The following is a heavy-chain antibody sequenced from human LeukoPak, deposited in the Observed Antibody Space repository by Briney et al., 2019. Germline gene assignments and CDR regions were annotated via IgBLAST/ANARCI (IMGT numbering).Heavy chain of an antibody. CDR3: ARGGTYYDSSGYYSSPHFDY. J-gene: IGHJ4*02. CDR2: ISAYNGNT. CDR1: GYTFTSYG. Sequence: ASVKVSCKASGYTFTSYGISWVRQAPGQGLEWMGWISAYNGNTNYAQKLQGRVTMTTDTSTSTAYMELRSLRSDDTAVYYCARGGTYYDSSGYYSSPHFDYWGQGTLVTVSS. V-gene: IGHV1-18*01. D-gene: IGHD3-22*01.